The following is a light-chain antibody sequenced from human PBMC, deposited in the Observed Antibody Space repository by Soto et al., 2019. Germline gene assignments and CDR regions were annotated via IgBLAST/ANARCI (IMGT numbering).Light chain of an antibody. Sequence: QSVLTQPASVSGSPGQSITISCTGTSSDVGSYNLVSWYQQYPGKAPKLMIYEDDKRPSGVSHRFSDSKSGNTASLTISGLQAEDEADYYCCSYAGGFTFWVFGGGTK. V-gene: IGLV2-23*01. CDR2: EDD. CDR1: SSDVGSYNL. J-gene: IGLJ3*02. CDR3: CSYAGGFTFWV.